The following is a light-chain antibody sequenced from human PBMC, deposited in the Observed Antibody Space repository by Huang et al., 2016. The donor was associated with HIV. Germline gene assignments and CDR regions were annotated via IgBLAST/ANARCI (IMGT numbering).Light chain of an antibody. V-gene: IGKV3-15*01. J-gene: IGKJ1*01. CDR3: QQYNNWPPVT. CDR2: GAS. Sequence: EIVMTQSPATLSVSPGERATLSCRASQSVSSNLAWYQQKPGQAPRLLIYGASTRAPGIPARFIGSGSGTDFTLTISSLQSEDFAVYYCQQYNNWPPVTFGQGTKVEIK. CDR1: QSVSSN.